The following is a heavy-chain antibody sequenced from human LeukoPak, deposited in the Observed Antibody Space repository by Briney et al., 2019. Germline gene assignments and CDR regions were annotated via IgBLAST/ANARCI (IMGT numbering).Heavy chain of an antibody. CDR1: GDSISRSSDY. V-gene: IGHV4-39*07. D-gene: IGHD4-23*01. Sequence: SETRSLTCTVSGDSISRSSDYWGWIRQPPGKGPEWIGSVYYIGSTFYNPSLKSRLTISIDTSKNQFSLKLRSVTAADTAVYYCARGRRRTVASYYFDYWGQGTLVTVSS. CDR2: VYYIGST. J-gene: IGHJ4*02. CDR3: ARGRRRTVASYYFDY.